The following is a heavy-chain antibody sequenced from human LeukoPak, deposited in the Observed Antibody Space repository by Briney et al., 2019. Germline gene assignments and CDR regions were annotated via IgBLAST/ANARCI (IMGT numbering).Heavy chain of an antibody. CDR1: GGSVSSGSYY. CDR3: ARGEDTAMVPPDY. J-gene: IGHJ4*02. CDR2: IYYIGST. Sequence: PSETLSLTCTVSGGSVSSGSYYWSWIRQPPGKGLEWIGYIYYIGSTNYNPSLKSRVTISVDTSKNQFSLKLSSVTAADTAVYYCARGEDTAMVPPDYWGQGTLVTVSS. V-gene: IGHV4-61*01. D-gene: IGHD5-18*01.